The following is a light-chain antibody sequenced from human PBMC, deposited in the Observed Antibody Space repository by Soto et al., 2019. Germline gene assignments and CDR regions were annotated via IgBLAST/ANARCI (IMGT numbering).Light chain of an antibody. J-gene: IGLJ2*01. Sequence: QSALTQPRSVSGSPGQSVTISCTGTSSDVGSYDYVSWHQQHPGKAPKLMIYDVXKRPSGXXXXXSGSKSGNTASLTISGLQAADEADYYCCSYAGSYTLLFGGGTKLTVL. CDR3: CSYAGSYTLL. CDR1: SSDVGSYDY. V-gene: IGLV2-11*01. CDR2: DVX.